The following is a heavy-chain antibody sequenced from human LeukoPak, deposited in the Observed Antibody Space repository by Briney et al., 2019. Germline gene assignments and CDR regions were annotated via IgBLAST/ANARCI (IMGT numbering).Heavy chain of an antibody. CDR1: GGSISSYY. J-gene: IGHJ6*02. CDR3: ARDYYGSGSYPYYYYGMDV. CDR2: IYYSGST. D-gene: IGHD3-10*01. Sequence: SETLSLTCTVSGGSISSYYWSWIRQPPGKGLEWIGYIYYSGSTNYNPSLKSRVTISVDTSKNQFSLKLSSVTAADTAVYYCARDYYGSGSYPYYYYGMDVWGQGTTVTVSS. V-gene: IGHV4-59*01.